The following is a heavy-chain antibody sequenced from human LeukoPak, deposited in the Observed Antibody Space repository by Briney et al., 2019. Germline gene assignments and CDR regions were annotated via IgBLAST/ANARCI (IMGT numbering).Heavy chain of an antibody. Sequence: GGSLRLSCAASGFIFRTYWMSWVRHAPGRGLEWVANIKQDGSEKYYVDSVKGRFAISRDNVKNSLYLQMNSVRDEDTGVYYCASDSPGYSSGSYFSYWGQGTLVTVCS. CDR3: ASDSPGYSSGSYFSY. D-gene: IGHD2-15*01. CDR2: IKQDGSEK. CDR1: GFIFRTYW. J-gene: IGHJ4*02. V-gene: IGHV3-7*03.